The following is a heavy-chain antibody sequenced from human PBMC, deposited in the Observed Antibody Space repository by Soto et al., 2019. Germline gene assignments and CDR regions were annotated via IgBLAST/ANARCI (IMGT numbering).Heavy chain of an antibody. CDR2: INHSGST. V-gene: IGHV4-34*01. CDR3: ATDSNWAFRGYYYYGMDV. CDR1: GGSFSGYY. Sequence: SETLSLTCAVYGGSFSGYYWSWIRQPPGKGLEWFGEINHSGSTNYNPSLKSRVTISVDTSKNQFSLKLSSVTAADTAVYYCATDSNWAFRGYYYYGMDVWGQGTTVT. D-gene: IGHD3-22*01. J-gene: IGHJ6*02.